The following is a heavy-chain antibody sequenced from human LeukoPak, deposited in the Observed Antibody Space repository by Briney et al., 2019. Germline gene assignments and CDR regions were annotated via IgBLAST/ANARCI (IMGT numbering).Heavy chain of an antibody. V-gene: IGHV4-39*01. D-gene: IGHD3-22*01. CDR1: GGSISSSSYY. CDR2: IYYSGST. Sequence: SETLSLTCTVSGGSISSSSYYWVGIRQPPGKGLEWIGSIYYSGSTYYNPSLKSRVTISVDTSKNHFSLKLSSVTAADTAVYYCARLPTIRVVVATEAFDIWGQGTMVTVSS. J-gene: IGHJ3*02. CDR3: ARLPTIRVVVATEAFDI.